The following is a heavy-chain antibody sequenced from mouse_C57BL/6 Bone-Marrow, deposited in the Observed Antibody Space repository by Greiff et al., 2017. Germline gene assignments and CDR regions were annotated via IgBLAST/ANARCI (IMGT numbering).Heavy chain of an antibody. CDR1: GYTFTSYW. CDR2: INPSNGGP. Sequence: QVQLQQPGTELVKPGASVKLSCKASGYTFTSYWMHWVKQRPGQGLEWIGNINPSNGGPNYNEKFTSKATVTVDTSSSTAYMPLSSRTSEDSAVYYCARGGSYYYGSSRGYVDVWGTGTTVTVSS. D-gene: IGHD1-1*01. J-gene: IGHJ1*03. CDR3: ARGGSYYYGSSRGYVDV. V-gene: IGHV1-53*01.